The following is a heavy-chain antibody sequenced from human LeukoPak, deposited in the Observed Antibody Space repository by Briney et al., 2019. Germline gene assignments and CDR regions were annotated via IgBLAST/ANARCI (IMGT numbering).Heavy chain of an antibody. CDR3: AGGGYSGYDYVDY. D-gene: IGHD5-12*01. J-gene: IGHJ4*02. V-gene: IGHV3-21*01. CDR2: ISSSSSYI. Sequence: GGSLRLSCAASGFTFSSYSMNWVRQAPGKGLEWVSSISSSSSYIYYADSVKGRFTISRDNAKNSLYLQMNSLRAEDTAVYYCAGGGYSGYDYVDYWGQGTLVTVSS. CDR1: GFTFSSYS.